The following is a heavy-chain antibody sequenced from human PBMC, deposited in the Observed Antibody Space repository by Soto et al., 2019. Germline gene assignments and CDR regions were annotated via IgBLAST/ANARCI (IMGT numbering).Heavy chain of an antibody. V-gene: IGHV4-59*08. J-gene: IGHJ4*02. CDR3: ARQSPYDSSGYYYV. Sequence: QVQLQESGPGLVKPSETLSLTCTVSGGSISSYYWSWIRQPPGKGLEWIGYIYYSGSTNYNPSLKSRVTISVDTSKNQFSLKLSSVTAADTAVYYCARQSPYDSSGYYYVWGQGTLVTVSS. CDR1: GGSISSYY. D-gene: IGHD3-22*01. CDR2: IYYSGST.